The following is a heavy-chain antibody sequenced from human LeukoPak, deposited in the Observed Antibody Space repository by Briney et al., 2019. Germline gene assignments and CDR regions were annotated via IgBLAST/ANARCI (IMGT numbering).Heavy chain of an antibody. V-gene: IGHV1-58*01. Sequence: AASVNVSCKASGFTFTSSAVQWVRQARGQRLEWIGWILVGSGNTNYAQKFQERVTITRDMSTSTAYMELSSLRSEDTAVYYCAAGVGATPDYWGQGTLVTVSS. D-gene: IGHD1-26*01. CDR2: ILVGSGNT. J-gene: IGHJ4*02. CDR1: GFTFTSSA. CDR3: AAGVGATPDY.